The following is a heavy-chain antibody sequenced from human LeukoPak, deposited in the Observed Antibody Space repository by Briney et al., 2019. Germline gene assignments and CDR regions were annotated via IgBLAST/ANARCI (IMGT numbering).Heavy chain of an antibody. CDR2: INHSGST. CDR3: ARVGDGNNRPPDY. Sequence: SQSLSPTCAVYVGSFGVYYWSWIRQSPEKWLEWIGEINHSGSTNYNPSLKSRVTISADTSKNQFSLKLRSVTAADTAVYYCARVGDGNNRPPDYWGQGTLVTVSS. D-gene: IGHD5-24*01. J-gene: IGHJ4*02. CDR1: VGSFGVYY. V-gene: IGHV4-34*01.